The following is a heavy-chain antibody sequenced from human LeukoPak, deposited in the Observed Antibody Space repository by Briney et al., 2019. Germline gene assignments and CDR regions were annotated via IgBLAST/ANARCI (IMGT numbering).Heavy chain of an antibody. CDR3: ARGRGVDY. CDR1: GGSISSYY. D-gene: IGHD3-16*01. V-gene: IGHV4-59*01. CDR2: IHYSGST. Sequence: PSETLSLTCTVSGGSISSYYWSWIRQPPGKGLEWIGNIHYSGSTNYNPSLKSRVTILVDTSKNQFSLKLSSVTAADTAMYYCARGRGVDYWGQGTLVTVSS. J-gene: IGHJ4*02.